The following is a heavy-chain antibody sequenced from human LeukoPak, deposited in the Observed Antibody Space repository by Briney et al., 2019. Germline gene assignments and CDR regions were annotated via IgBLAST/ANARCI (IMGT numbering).Heavy chain of an antibody. V-gene: IGHV4-34*01. CDR2: INHSGST. CDR3: ARGRYYCSGGSCYFVSLDY. J-gene: IGHJ4*02. D-gene: IGHD2-15*01. Sequence: SETLSLTCAVYGGSFSGYYWSWIRQPPGKGLEWIGEINHSGSTNYNPSLKSRVTISVDTSKNQFSLKLSSVTAADTAVYYCARGRYYCSGGSCYFVSLDYWGQGTLVTVSS. CDR1: GGSFSGYY.